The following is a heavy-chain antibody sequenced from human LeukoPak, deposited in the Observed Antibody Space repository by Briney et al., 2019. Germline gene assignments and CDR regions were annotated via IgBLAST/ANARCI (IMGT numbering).Heavy chain of an antibody. CDR1: GFNFRDAA. V-gene: IGHV3-23*01. Sequence: PGGSLRLSCAASGFNFRDAAMTWVRQAPGKGLEWVSLISFSGDNSYYADSVKGRFTISRDNSKNTLSLQMNSLRVEDTATYYCAKDIQLSTWGLGTMVTVSS. CDR3: AKDIQLST. J-gene: IGHJ3*01. CDR2: ISFSGDNS. D-gene: IGHD5-24*01.